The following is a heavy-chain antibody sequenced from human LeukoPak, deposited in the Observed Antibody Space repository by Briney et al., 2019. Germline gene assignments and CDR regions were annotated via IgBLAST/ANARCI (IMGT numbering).Heavy chain of an antibody. J-gene: IGHJ6*02. Sequence: KPSETLSLTCAVSGGSISSSNWWSWVRQPPGKGLEWIGEIYHSGSTNYNPSLKSRVTISVDKSKNQFSLKLSSVTAADTAVYYCARLRDRITMVRGVISGYGMDVWGQGTTVTVSS. CDR1: GGSISSSNW. D-gene: IGHD3-10*01. CDR2: IYHSGST. CDR3: ARLRDRITMVRGVISGYGMDV. V-gene: IGHV4-4*02.